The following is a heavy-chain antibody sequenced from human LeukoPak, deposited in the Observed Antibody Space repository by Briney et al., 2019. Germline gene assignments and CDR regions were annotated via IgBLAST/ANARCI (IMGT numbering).Heavy chain of an antibody. D-gene: IGHD6-13*01. CDR1: GFTFSSYS. CDR2: ISLGGDTI. CDR3: AKEQIGIAAAGTFDY. J-gene: IGHJ4*02. Sequence: PGGSLRLSCAASGFTFSSYSMNWVRQAPGKGLEWVSYISLGGDTIYYAGSVRGRFTVSRDAAGNSLYLQMNSLRDEDTAVYYCAKEQIGIAAAGTFDYWGQGTLVTVSS. V-gene: IGHV3-48*02.